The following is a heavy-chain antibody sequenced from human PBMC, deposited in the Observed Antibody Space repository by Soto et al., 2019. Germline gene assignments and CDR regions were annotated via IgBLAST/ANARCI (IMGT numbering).Heavy chain of an antibody. V-gene: IGHV1-69*13. CDR2: IIPIFGTA. J-gene: IGHJ3*02. CDR1: GGTFSSYA. D-gene: IGHD3-10*01. CDR3: ARDQSVRGYYGSGSNLAFDI. Sequence: ASVKVSCKASGGTFSSYAISWVRQAPGQGLEWMGGIIPIFGTANYAQKFQGRVTITADESTSTAYMELSSLRSEDTAVYYCARDQSVRGYYGSGSNLAFDIWGQGTMVTVSS.